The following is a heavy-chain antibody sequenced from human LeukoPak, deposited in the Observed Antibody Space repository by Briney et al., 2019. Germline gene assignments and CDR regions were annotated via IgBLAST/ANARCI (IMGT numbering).Heavy chain of an antibody. CDR2: IIPIFGTA. CDR1: GYTFTSYG. D-gene: IGHD2-21*02. CDR3: ARVNCGGDCYSDRGAFDI. J-gene: IGHJ3*02. V-gene: IGHV1-69*13. Sequence: SVKVSCKASGYTFTSYGITWVRQAPGQGLEWRGGIIPIFGTANYAQKFQGRVTITADESTSTVYMELSSLRSEDTAVYYCARVNCGGDCYSDRGAFDIWGQGTMVTVSS.